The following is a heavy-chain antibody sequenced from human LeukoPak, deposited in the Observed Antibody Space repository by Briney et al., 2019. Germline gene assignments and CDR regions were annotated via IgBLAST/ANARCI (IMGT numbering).Heavy chain of an antibody. CDR1: GGTFSSYA. V-gene: IGHV1-69*05. CDR2: IIPIFGTA. D-gene: IGHD6-13*01. Sequence: ASVKVSCKAPGGTFSSYAISWVRQAPGQGLEWMGGIIPIFGTANYAQKFQGRVTITTDESTSTAYMELSSLRSEDTAVYYCARARGNSSSWFPSWFDPWGQGTLVTVSS. CDR3: ARARGNSSSWFPSWFDP. J-gene: IGHJ5*02.